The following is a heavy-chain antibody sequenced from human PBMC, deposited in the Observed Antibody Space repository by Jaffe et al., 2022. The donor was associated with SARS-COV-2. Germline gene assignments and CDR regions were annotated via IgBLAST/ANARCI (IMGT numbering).Heavy chain of an antibody. Sequence: EVQLLESGGGLVQPGGSLRLSCAASGFTFSSYAMSWVRQAPGKGLEWVSAISGSGGSTYYADSVKGRFTISRDNSKNTLYLQMNSLRAEDTAVYYCAKDCLSRYYYDSSGCLDYWGQGTLVTVSS. D-gene: IGHD3-22*01. CDR1: GFTFSSYA. J-gene: IGHJ4*02. CDR2: ISGSGGST. V-gene: IGHV3-23*01. CDR3: AKDCLSRYYYDSSGCLDY.